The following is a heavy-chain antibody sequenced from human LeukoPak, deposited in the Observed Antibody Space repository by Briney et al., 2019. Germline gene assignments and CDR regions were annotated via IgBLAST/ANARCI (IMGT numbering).Heavy chain of an antibody. CDR2: INPNSGGT. J-gene: IGHJ4*02. CDR3: ARVGTYYYDSSGYYPLTDFDY. Sequence: ASVKVSCKASGYTFTGYYMHWVRQAPGQGLEWMGRINPNSGGTNYAQKFQGRVTMTMDTSISTAYMELSRLRSDDTAVYYCARVGTYYYDSSGYYPLTDFDYWGQGTLVTVSS. CDR1: GYTFTGYY. D-gene: IGHD3-22*01. V-gene: IGHV1-2*06.